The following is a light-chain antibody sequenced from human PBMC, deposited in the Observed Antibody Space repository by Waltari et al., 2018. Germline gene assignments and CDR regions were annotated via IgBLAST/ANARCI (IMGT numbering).Light chain of an antibody. V-gene: IGLV1-47*01. CDR3: LAWDASLSGWV. CDR2: WNN. J-gene: IGLJ3*02. CDR1: SSNIENNY. Sequence: QSVLTQPPSTSGTPGRAVTISCSGSSSNIENNYVYWYQQLPGTAPKLLVYWNNRRPSGLTDRFFASKSGTSASLAISGLRSEDEGDYYCLAWDASLSGWVFGGGTKVTVL.